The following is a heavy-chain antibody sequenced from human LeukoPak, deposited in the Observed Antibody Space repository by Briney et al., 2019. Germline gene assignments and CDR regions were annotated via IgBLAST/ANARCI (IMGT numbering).Heavy chain of an antibody. CDR1: GFTFSNYA. Sequence: GGSLRLSCAASGFTFSNYAMRWVRQAPGKGLEWVSGISGSGDSTYYADSVKGRFTISRDNSKNTLYLQMNSLRAEDTAVYYCAKEEGDYYYYYMDVWGKGTTVTVSS. CDR3: AKEEGDYYYYYMDV. J-gene: IGHJ6*03. CDR2: ISGSGDST. V-gene: IGHV3-23*01.